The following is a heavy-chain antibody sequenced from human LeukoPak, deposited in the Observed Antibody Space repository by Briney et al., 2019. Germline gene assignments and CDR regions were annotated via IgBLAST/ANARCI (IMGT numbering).Heavy chain of an antibody. Sequence: GASVKVSCKASGCTFTGYYMHWVRQAPGQGLEWMGWINPNSGGTNYAQKFQGRVTMTRDTSISTAYMELSRLRSDDTAVYYCARGLSIVVVPAAIVTWGQGTLVTVSS. D-gene: IGHD2-2*02. CDR2: INPNSGGT. CDR3: ARGLSIVVVPAAIVT. V-gene: IGHV1-2*02. CDR1: GCTFTGYY. J-gene: IGHJ5*02.